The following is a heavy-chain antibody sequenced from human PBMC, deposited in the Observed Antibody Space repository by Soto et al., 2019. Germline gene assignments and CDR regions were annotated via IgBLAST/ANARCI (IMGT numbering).Heavy chain of an antibody. D-gene: IGHD3-22*01. J-gene: IGHJ3*02. CDR3: TSWSAYYYDSSGYSRTFDI. CDR1: GFTFSNAW. V-gene: IGHV3-15*01. Sequence: PGGSLRLSCAASGFTFSNAWMSWVRQAPGKGLEWVGRIKSKTDGGTTDYAAPVKGRFTISRDDSKNTLYLQMNSLKTEDTAVYYCTSWSAYYYDSSGYSRTFDIWGQGTMVTVSS. CDR2: IKSKTDGGTT.